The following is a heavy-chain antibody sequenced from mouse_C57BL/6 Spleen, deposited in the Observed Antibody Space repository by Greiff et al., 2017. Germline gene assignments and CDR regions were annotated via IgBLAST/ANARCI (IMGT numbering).Heavy chain of an antibody. CDR1: GFNIKDDY. V-gene: IGHV14-4*01. D-gene: IGHD2-5*01. CDR3: TTSSYSNQAWLAY. Sequence: EVQLQQSGAELVRPGASVKLSCTASGFNIKDDYMHWVKQRPEQGLEWIGWIDPENGDTEYASKFQGKATITADTSSNTAYLQLSSLTSEDTAVYYCTTSSYSNQAWLAYWGQGTLVTVSA. CDR2: IDPENGDT. J-gene: IGHJ3*01.